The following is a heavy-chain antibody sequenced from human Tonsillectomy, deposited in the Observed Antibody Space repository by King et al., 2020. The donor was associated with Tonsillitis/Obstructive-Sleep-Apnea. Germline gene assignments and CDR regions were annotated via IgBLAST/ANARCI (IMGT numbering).Heavy chain of an antibody. CDR2: IKSKADGGTT. Sequence: VQLVESEGGLVKPGGSLRLSCAATGFTFTNAWMSWVRQAAGKGLEWVGRIKSKADGGTTDYAAPVKGRFTISRDDSKTPVYLEMSSLKTEDTAVYYCTTDCNGASCYPLEGIGYWGQGTLVTVSS. D-gene: IGHD2-15*01. CDR3: TTDCNGASCYPLEGIGY. V-gene: IGHV3-15*01. CDR1: GFTFTNAW. J-gene: IGHJ4*02.